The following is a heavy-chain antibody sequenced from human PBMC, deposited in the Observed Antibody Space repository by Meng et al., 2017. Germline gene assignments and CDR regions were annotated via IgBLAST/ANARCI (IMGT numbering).Heavy chain of an antibody. D-gene: IGHD2-15*01. V-gene: IGHV1-69*01. CDR3: ARSTPCSGGSCYSLDWFDP. CDR2: IIPIFGTA. CDR1: GGTFSSYA. J-gene: IGHJ5*02. Sequence: QGQLVQSGAEVKKPGSSVKVSCKASGGTFSSYAISWVRQAPGQGLEWMGGIIPIFGTANYAQKFQGRVTITADESTSTAYMELSSLRSEDTAVYYCARSTPCSGGSCYSLDWFDPWGQGTLVTVSS.